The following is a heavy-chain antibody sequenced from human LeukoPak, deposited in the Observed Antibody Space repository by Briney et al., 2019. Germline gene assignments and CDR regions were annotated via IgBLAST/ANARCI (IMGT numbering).Heavy chain of an antibody. D-gene: IGHD2/OR15-2a*01. CDR2: VSFDENNK. CDR1: GFTFSSYA. Sequence: GGSLRLSCAASGFTFSSYAMHWVRQAPGKGLEWVAVVSFDENNKYYADSVKGRFTISRDNSKNTLYLQMNSLRADDPGVYYCARGLGFYDIAGDYWGQGTLVTVSS. J-gene: IGHJ4*02. CDR3: ARGLGFYDIAGDY. V-gene: IGHV3-30-3*01.